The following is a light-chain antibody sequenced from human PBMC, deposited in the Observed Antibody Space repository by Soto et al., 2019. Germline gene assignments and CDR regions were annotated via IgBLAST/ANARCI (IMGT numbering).Light chain of an antibody. Sequence: QSVLTQPPSASGTPGQKVAISCSGSSSNIGSNTVNWYQQLPGTAPKLLNYSDDQRPSEVPDRFSGSKSGTSASLAISGLQSEDEADYYCATWDDSLNAWVFGGGTKLTVL. V-gene: IGLV1-44*01. CDR1: SSNIGSNT. CDR2: SDD. CDR3: ATWDDSLNAWV. J-gene: IGLJ3*02.